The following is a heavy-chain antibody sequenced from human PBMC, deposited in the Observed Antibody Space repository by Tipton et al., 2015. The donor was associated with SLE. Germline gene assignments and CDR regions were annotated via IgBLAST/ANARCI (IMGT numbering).Heavy chain of an antibody. CDR2: INSDGSST. V-gene: IGHV3-74*03. CDR1: GFSVSSNY. CDR3: ARGWENTVMVDFEY. J-gene: IGHJ4*02. D-gene: IGHD5-18*01. Sequence: SLRLSCAASGFSVSSNYMSWVRQAPGKGLEWVSRINSDGSSTTYGDSVKGRFTISRDNARNTLYLQMNSLRVEDTAVYYCARGWENTVMVDFEYWGQGTLVTVSS.